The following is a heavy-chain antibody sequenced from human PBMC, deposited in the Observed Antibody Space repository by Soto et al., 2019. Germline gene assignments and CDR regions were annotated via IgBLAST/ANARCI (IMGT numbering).Heavy chain of an antibody. J-gene: IGHJ4*02. V-gene: IGHV4-4*02. CDR1: GGSISRSNW. CDR3: ARSITFDWLFFDN. CDR2: IYHSGST. Sequence: PSETLSLTCAVSGGSISRSNWWSWVRQPPGKGLEWIGEIYHSGSTNYPPSLKSRVTISVDKSKNQFSLKLTSLTAADTAVYYCARSITFDWLFFDNWGQGTLVTVSS. D-gene: IGHD3-9*01.